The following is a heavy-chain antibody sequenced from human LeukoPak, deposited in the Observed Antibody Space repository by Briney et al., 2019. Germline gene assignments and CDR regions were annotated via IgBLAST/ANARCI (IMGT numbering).Heavy chain of an antibody. CDR2: ISGSGGST. V-gene: IGHV3-23*01. Sequence: QPGGSLRLSCAASGFTFSSYEMNRVCQAPGKGLEWVSAISGSGGSTYYADSVKGQFTISRDNSKNTLYLQMNSLRAEDTAVYYCAKDGGGTYYYGSGTYYLGRRHFDYWGQGTLVTVSS. CDR3: AKDGGGTYYYGSGTYYLGRRHFDY. CDR1: GFTFSSYE. D-gene: IGHD3-10*01. J-gene: IGHJ4*02.